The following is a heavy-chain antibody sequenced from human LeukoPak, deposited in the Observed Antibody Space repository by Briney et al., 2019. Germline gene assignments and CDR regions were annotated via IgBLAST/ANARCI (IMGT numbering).Heavy chain of an antibody. D-gene: IGHD3-3*01. J-gene: IGHJ6*03. CDR3: ATCYDFWEPKLFYYYYMDV. CDR2: IIPIFGTA. V-gene: IGHV1-69*05. Sequence: SVKVSCKASGGTFSSYAISWVRQAPGQGLEWMGGIIPIFGTANYAQKFQGRVTITTDESTSTAYMELSSLRSEDTAVYYCATCYDFWEPKLFYYYYMDVWGKGTTVTVSS. CDR1: GGTFSSYA.